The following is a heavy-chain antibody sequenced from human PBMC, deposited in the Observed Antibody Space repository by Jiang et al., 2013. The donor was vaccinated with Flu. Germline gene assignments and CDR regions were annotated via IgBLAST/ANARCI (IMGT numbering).Heavy chain of an antibody. D-gene: IGHD5-18*01. Sequence: SGAEVKKPGATVKISCKVSGYTFIDYNLHWVQQAPGKGPEWMGLVDPEDGETKYAKKFQGRVTITADTSTDTAYMELSSLKSEDTAVYYCARAIGGYSYGPFEYWGQGTLVHRLR. J-gene: IGHJ4*02. CDR2: VDPEDGET. CDR3: ARAIGGYSYGPFEY. CDR1: GYTFIDYN. V-gene: IGHV1-69-2*01.